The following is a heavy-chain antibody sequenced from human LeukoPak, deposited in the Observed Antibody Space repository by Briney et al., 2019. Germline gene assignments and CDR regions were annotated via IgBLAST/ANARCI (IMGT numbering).Heavy chain of an antibody. V-gene: IGHV1-69*06. J-gene: IGHJ6*03. Sequence: SVKVSCKASGGTFSSYAISWVRQAPGQGLEWMGGIIPIFGTANYAQKFQGRVTITADKSTSTAYMELSSLRSEDTAVYYCARVTATPDYYYYYMDVWGKGTTVTISS. CDR1: GGTFSSYA. CDR2: IIPIFGTA. CDR3: ARVTATPDYYYYYMDV. D-gene: IGHD2-21*02.